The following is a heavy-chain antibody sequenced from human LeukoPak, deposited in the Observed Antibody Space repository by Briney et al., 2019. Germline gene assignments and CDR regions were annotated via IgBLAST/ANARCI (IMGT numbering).Heavy chain of an antibody. J-gene: IGHJ6*04. CDR1: GDTFSSYA. D-gene: IGHD3-10*01. CDR2: VIPIFGAT. CDR3: ARGLVREFRYAIYYYAMDV. Sequence: ASVTVSCKASGDTFSSYAISWVRQAPGQGLEWMGGVIPIFGATNYAQKFQGRVTITADESTNTAYMEMSSLRSEDTAVYYCARGLVREFRYAIYYYAMDVWGKGTTVTVST. V-gene: IGHV1-69*01.